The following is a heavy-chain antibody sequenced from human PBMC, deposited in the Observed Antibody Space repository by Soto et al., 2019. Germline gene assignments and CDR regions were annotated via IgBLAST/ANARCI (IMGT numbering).Heavy chain of an antibody. CDR1: GGSISSYY. D-gene: IGHD5-18*01. Sequence: SETLSLTCTVSGGSISSYYWSWIRQPPGKGLEWIGYIYYSGSTNYNPSLKSRVTISVDTSKNQFSLKLSSVTAADTAVYYCARGGSSGYTYGWGQGTLVTVSS. V-gene: IGHV4-59*01. CDR2: IYYSGST. CDR3: ARGGSSGYTYG. J-gene: IGHJ4*02.